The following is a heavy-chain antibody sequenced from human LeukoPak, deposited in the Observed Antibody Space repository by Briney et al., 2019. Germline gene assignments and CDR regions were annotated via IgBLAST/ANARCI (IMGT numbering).Heavy chain of an antibody. CDR3: ARGHRCCSGGSCYATLGYYGMDV. CDR2: IIPIFGTA. D-gene: IGHD2-15*01. V-gene: IGHV1-69*13. Sequence: SVKVSCKASGGTFSSYAISWVRQAPGQGLEWKGGIIPIFGTANYEQKFQGRVTITADESTSTAYMELSSLRSEDTAVYYCARGHRCCSGGSCYATLGYYGMDVWGQGTTVTVSS. CDR1: GGTFSSYA. J-gene: IGHJ6*02.